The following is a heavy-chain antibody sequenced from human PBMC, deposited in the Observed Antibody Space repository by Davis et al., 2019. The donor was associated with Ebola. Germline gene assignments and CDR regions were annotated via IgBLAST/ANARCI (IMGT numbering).Heavy chain of an antibody. J-gene: IGHJ4*02. V-gene: IGHV3-66*01. CDR3: ARGEQLVLFY. Sequence: PGGSLRLSCAASGFTVSSNYMSWVRQAPGKGLEWVSVIYSGGSTYYADSVKGRFTISRDNAKNSLYLQMNSLRAEDTAVYYCARGEQLVLFYWGQGTLVTVSS. CDR2: IYSGGST. CDR1: GFTVSSNY. D-gene: IGHD6-6*01.